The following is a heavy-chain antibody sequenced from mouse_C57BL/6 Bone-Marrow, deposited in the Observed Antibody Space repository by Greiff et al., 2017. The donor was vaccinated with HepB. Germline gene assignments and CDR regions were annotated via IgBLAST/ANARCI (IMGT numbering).Heavy chain of an antibody. V-gene: IGHV1-50*01. D-gene: IGHD4-1*01. CDR2: IDPSDSYT. Sequence: VQLQQPGAELVKPGASVKLSCKASGYTFTSYWMQWVNQRPGQGLEWIGEIDPSDSYTNYNQKFKGKATLTVDTSSSTAYMQLSSLTSEDSAVYYCARTGATSFDYWGQGTTLTVSS. J-gene: IGHJ2*01. CDR3: ARTGATSFDY. CDR1: GYTFTSYW.